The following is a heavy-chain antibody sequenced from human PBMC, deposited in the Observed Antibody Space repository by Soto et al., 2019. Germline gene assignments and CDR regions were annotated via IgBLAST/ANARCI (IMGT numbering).Heavy chain of an antibody. V-gene: IGHV3-9*01. D-gene: IGHD2-15*01. J-gene: IGHJ3*02. Sequence: EVQLVESGGGLVQPGRSLRLSCAASGFTFDDYAMHWVRQAPGKGLEWVSGISWNSGSIGYADSVKGRFTIASDNAKNSLYLQMGSLRAEDTASYDCAKDMGADIVVVVAATDDAFDIWGQGTMVTVSS. CDR3: AKDMGADIVVVVAATDDAFDI. CDR1: GFTFDDYA. CDR2: ISWNSGSI.